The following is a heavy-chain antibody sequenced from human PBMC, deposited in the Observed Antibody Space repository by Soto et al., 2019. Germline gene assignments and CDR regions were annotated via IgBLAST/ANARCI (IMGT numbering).Heavy chain of an antibody. CDR1: GGSIDSGAFS. D-gene: IGHD6-19*01. CDR3: ARIHWAQSSLDY. J-gene: IGHJ4*02. CDR2: VTHSGTA. Sequence: SSETLSLTCAVSGGSIDSGAFSLSWIRQPPGKGLEWIGYVTHSGTAYSIPSLNGRLTLSVDSSQTQFSLKLTSVTAADSAFYYCARIHWAQSSLDYWGRGILVPVSS. V-gene: IGHV4-30-2*01.